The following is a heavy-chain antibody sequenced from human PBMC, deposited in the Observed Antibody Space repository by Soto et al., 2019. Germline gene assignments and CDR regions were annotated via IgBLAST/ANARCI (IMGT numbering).Heavy chain of an antibody. CDR3: ATRSGGGGAFDF. CDR1: GFTVSSNY. Sequence: EVQLVESGGGLIQPGGSLRLSCAASGFTVSSNYMSWVRQAPGKGLEWVSYISSSGSTTYYADSVKGRFTISRDNAKNSLYLEMNSLRAEDTAIYYCATRSGGGGAFDFWGQGTMVTVSS. V-gene: IGHV3-48*04. D-gene: IGHD3-10*01. CDR2: ISSSGSTT. J-gene: IGHJ3*01.